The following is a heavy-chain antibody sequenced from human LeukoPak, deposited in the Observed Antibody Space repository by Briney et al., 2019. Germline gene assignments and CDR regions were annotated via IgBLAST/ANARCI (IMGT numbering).Heavy chain of an antibody. V-gene: IGHV4-38-2*02. CDR1: GYSVSSGYY. CDR2: IYHSGST. CDR3: ARDVVVAAREDWFDP. J-gene: IGHJ5*02. Sequence: SETLSLTCTVSGYSVSSGYYWGWIRQPPGKGLEWMGSIYHSGSTYYNPSLKSRHTISVDKSKNQLSPNLSSVTAADTAVYYCARDVVVAAREDWFDPWGQGTLVTVSS. D-gene: IGHD2-15*01.